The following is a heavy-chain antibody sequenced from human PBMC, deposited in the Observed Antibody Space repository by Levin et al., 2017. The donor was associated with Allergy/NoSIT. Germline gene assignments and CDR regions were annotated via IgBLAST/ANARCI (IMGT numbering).Heavy chain of an antibody. CDR3: AKKQGGTTGYSFDV. D-gene: IGHD1/OR15-1a*01. Sequence: GGSLRLSCAASGFTFSEYAMTWVRQAPGKGLEWVSVITGGGSDTYYGDSDKGRSTVSRDNSKNTLSLELNGMRADDTAVYSCAKKQGGTTGYSFDVWGQGTMVTVSS. CDR2: ITGGGSDT. J-gene: IGHJ3*01. V-gene: IGHV3-23*01. CDR1: GFTFSEYA.